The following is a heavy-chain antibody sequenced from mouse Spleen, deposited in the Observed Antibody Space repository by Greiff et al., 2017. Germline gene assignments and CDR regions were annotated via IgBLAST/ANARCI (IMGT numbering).Heavy chain of an antibody. CDR3: ARHYGTYFDY. CDR1: GFSLTSYG. J-gene: IGHJ2*01. D-gene: IGHD1-1*01. CDR2: IWSDGST. Sequence: QVQLKESGPGLVQPSQSLSITCTVSGFSLTSYGVHWVRQPPGKGLEWLVVIWSDGSTNYNSALKSRLSISKDNSKSQVFLKMNSLQTDDTAMYYCARHYGTYFDYWGQGTTLTVSS. V-gene: IGHV2-6*02.